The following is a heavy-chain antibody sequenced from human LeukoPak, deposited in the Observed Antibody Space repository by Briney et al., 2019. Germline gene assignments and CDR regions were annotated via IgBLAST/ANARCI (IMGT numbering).Heavy chain of an antibody. D-gene: IGHD5-12*01. J-gene: IGHJ6*02. V-gene: IGHV1-69*13. CDR2: IIPIFGTA. Sequence: GASVKVSCTASGGTFSSYAISWVRQAPGQGLEWMGGIIPIFGTANCAQKFQGRVTITADESTSTAYMELSSLRSEDTAVYYCARGGYYYGMDVWGQGTTVTVSS. CDR3: ARGGYYYGMDV. CDR1: GGTFSSYA.